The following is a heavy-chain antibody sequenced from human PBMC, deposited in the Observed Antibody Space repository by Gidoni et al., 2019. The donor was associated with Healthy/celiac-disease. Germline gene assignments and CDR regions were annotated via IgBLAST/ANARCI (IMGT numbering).Heavy chain of an antibody. J-gene: IGHJ5*02. CDR3: AREVAGEFDNWFDP. D-gene: IGHD3-16*01. CDR2: IWYDGSNK. V-gene: IGHV3-33*01. CDR1: GFTFSSYG. Sequence: QVQLVESGGGVVQPGRSLRLSCAASGFTFSSYGMHWVRQAPGKGLECVPVIWYDGSNKYYADSVKGRFTISRDNSKNTLYLQMNSLRAEDTAVYYCAREVAGEFDNWFDPWGQGTLVTVSS.